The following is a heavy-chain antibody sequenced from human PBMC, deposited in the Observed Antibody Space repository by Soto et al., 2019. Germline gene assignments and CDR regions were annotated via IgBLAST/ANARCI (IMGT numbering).Heavy chain of an antibody. V-gene: IGHV1-2*04. Sequence: QVQLVQSGAELKKPGASVKVSCKASGYTFTYYYIHWVRQAPGQGLEWMGWINPNSGATNYAQKFQDWVTMTRDTYIPPAYMEFSRLRSDDTAVYYCARSDMTTIPNFGYWGQGTLVTVSS. D-gene: IGHD4-4*01. J-gene: IGHJ4*02. CDR3: ARSDMTTIPNFGY. CDR1: GYTFTYYY. CDR2: INPNSGAT.